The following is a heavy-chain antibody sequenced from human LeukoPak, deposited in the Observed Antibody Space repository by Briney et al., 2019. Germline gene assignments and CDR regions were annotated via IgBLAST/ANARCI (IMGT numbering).Heavy chain of an antibody. D-gene: IGHD2-15*01. J-gene: IGHJ5*02. CDR1: GGSISSYY. V-gene: IGHV4-59*12. Sequence: PSETLSLTCTVSGGSISSYYWSWIRQPPGKGLEWIGYIYYSGSTNYNPSLKSRVTISVDRSKNQFSLKLSSVTAADTAVYYCARRYCSGGSCYSVGFDPWGQGTLVTVSS. CDR3: ARRYCSGGSCYSVGFDP. CDR2: IYYSGST.